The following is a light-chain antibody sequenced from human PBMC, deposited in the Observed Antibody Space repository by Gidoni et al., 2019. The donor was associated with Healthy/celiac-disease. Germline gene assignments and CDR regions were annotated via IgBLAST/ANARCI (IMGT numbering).Light chain of an antibody. CDR3: QQSYMSLPLT. J-gene: IGKJ4*01. V-gene: IGKV1-39*01. Sequence: DIQMTQSPSSLSASVGDRVTLTCRASQSGSTYLHWYQLKPGQAPKLLIYAASSVQSGVPSRFSGSGSGTECTLTISSLQTEDFGTYYCQQSYMSLPLTFGGGTKVETK. CDR2: AAS. CDR1: QSGSTY.